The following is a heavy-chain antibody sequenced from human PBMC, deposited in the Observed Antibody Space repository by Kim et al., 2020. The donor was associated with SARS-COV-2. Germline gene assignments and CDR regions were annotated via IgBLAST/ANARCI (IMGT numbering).Heavy chain of an antibody. CDR2: IYWDDDK. V-gene: IGHV2-5*02. J-gene: IGHJ4*02. D-gene: IGHD3-10*01. Sequence: SGPTLVNPTQTLTLTCTFSGFSLSTSGVGVGWIRQPPGKALEWLALIYWDDDKRYSPSLKSRLTITKDTSKNQVVLTMTNMDPVDTATYYCAHTGVPLYYYGSGSYYDSYRFDYWGQGTLVTVSS. CDR1: GFSLSTSGVG. CDR3: AHTGVPLYYYGSGSYYDSYRFDY.